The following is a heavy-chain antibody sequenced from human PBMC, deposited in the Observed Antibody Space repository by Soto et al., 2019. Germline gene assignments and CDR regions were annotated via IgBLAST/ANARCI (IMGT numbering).Heavy chain of an antibody. CDR2: IIPIFGIA. CDR3: AREDRDRETGLVPAAIDGMDV. CDR1: GGTFSRYS. V-gene: IGHV1-69*08. D-gene: IGHD2-2*01. Sequence: QVQLVQSGAEVKKPGSSVKVSCKASGGTFSRYSITWVRQAPGHGLEWIGRIIPIFGIASYAQKFQGRVTITADESTITGYRELSSLRSHDTAVYYCAREDRDRETGLVPAAIDGMDVWGQGTTVTVSS. J-gene: IGHJ6*02.